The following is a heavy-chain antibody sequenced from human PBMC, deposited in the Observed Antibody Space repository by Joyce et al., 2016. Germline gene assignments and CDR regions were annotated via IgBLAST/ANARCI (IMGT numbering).Heavy chain of an antibody. D-gene: IGHD3-3*01. CDR1: GFTFNIYA. V-gene: IGHV3-30*04. CDR3: ARDINDSWNGYLGYYGMDV. CDR2: ISNDGRNT. J-gene: IGHJ6*02. Sequence: QVQLVVSGGGVVQPGRCVRLSCAASGFTFNIYAMCWVRQAPGQGQGWVGGISNDGRNTYYTDSVKGRITISRDNSKNTVSLQMNNLRTEDTAVYYCARDINDSWNGYLGYYGMDVWGQGTTVTVSS.